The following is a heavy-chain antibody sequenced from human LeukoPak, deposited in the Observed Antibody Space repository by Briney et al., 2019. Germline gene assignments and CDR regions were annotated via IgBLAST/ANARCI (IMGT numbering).Heavy chain of an antibody. Sequence: SETLSLTCTVSGGSISGYYWSWIRQPPGRGLEWIGYIYYSGSTNYNPSLRSRVTISGDTSKIQVSLKLSSVTAADTAVYYCARYGDGYKLDYWGQGTLVTVSS. D-gene: IGHD5-24*01. J-gene: IGHJ4*02. V-gene: IGHV4-59*01. CDR2: IYYSGST. CDR1: GGSISGYY. CDR3: ARYGDGYKLDY.